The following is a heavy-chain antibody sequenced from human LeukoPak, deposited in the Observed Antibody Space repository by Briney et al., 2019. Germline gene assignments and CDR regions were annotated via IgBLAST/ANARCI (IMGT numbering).Heavy chain of an antibody. D-gene: IGHD1-26*01. J-gene: IGHJ4*02. CDR3: ARDRHSGRFYTIDY. V-gene: IGHV3-33*01. Sequence: GGPLRLSCAASGFTFSSYAMHWVRQAPGKGLEWVAVMWFDGSNQYQTDSVKGRFTISRDNSKNTLYLQMSSLRADDTAVYYCARDRHSGRFYTIDYWGQGTLVTVSS. CDR2: MWFDGSNQ. CDR1: GFTFSSYA.